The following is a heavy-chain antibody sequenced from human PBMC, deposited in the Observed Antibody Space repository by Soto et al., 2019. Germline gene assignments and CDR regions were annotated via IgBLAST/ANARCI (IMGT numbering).Heavy chain of an antibody. V-gene: IGHV3-74*01. J-gene: IGHJ4*02. D-gene: IGHD3-22*01. CDR3: ARDLYYYDSSCYYYDGLSPGY. CDR2: INSDGSST. CDR1: GFTFSSYW. Sequence: GGSLRLSCAASGFTFSSYWMHWVRQAPGKGLVWVSRINSDGSSTSYADSVKGRFTISRDNAKNTLYLQMNSLRAEDTAVYYCARDLYYYDSSCYYYDGLSPGYWGQGTLVTVSS.